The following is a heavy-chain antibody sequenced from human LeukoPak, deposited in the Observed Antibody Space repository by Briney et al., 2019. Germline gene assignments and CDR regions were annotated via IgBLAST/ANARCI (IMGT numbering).Heavy chain of an antibody. V-gene: IGHV3-74*01. J-gene: IGHJ4*02. CDR2: INPDGSTT. D-gene: IGHD6-6*01. Sequence: PGGSLRLSCAASGFTFSRYWIHWVRQAPGKGLEWVSRINPDGSTTTYADSVKGRFTISRDNAKNTVYLQMNSLRAEDTAVYYCAKDRIPVPEYSSSSGLGYWGQGTLVTVSS. CDR3: AKDRIPVPEYSSSSGLGY. CDR1: GFTFSRYW.